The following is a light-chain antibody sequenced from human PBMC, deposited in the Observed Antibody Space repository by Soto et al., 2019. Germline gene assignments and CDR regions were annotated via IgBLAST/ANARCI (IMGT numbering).Light chain of an antibody. CDR3: QQYNSYSRT. CDR2: KAS. J-gene: IGKJ1*01. Sequence: DIQMTQSPSTLSASVGDRVTITCRASQSIDIWLAWYQQKSGKAPKLLIYKASSLESGVPSRFSGSGSGTEFTHTISSLQPDDFATYYCQQYNSYSRTFGQGTKVDIK. V-gene: IGKV1-5*03. CDR1: QSIDIW.